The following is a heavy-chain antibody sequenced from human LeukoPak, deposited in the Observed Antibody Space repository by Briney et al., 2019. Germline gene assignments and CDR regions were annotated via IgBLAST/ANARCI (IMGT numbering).Heavy chain of an antibody. CDR1: GFSFSSYE. J-gene: IGHJ4*02. Sequence: PGGSLRLSCVASGFSFSSYEMNWVRQAPGKGLEWLSHITSGGTSIHYADSVKGRFTISRDDAKSSLYLQMNSLREEDTAVYHCVRDATETIVGWVYFDYRGPGSLVTVSS. D-gene: IGHD4-17*01. CDR3: VRDATETIVGWVYFDY. V-gene: IGHV3-48*03. CDR2: ITSGGTSI.